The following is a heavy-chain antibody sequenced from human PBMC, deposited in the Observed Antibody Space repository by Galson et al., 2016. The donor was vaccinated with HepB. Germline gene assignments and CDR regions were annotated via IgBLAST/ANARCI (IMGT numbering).Heavy chain of an antibody. Sequence: SLRLSCAASGFTFSSYWMHWVRQAPGKGLVWVSRINTDGSSTSYADSVKGRFTISRDNAKNTLYLQMNSLRAEDTAVYYCARVTDTMVRGLIGYWGQGTLVTVSS. D-gene: IGHD3-10*01. J-gene: IGHJ4*02. CDR3: ARVTDTMVRGLIGY. V-gene: IGHV3-74*01. CDR2: INTDGSST. CDR1: GFTFSSYW.